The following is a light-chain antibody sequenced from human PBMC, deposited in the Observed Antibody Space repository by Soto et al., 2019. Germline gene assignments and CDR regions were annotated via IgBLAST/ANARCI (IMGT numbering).Light chain of an antibody. V-gene: IGLV2-8*01. CDR1: SSDVGGHDW. CDR3: CSYAGITAV. Sequence: QSVLTQPPSASGSLGQSGTIACTCTSSDVGGHDWVSWYQLHPGKAPKLIIYEVTQRPSGVPDRFSGSKSGNTASLTVSGLQAEDEADYYCCSYAGITAVFGTGTKVTVL. J-gene: IGLJ1*01. CDR2: EVT.